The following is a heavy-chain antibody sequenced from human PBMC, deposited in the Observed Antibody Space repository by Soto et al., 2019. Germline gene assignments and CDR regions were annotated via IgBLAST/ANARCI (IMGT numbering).Heavy chain of an antibody. J-gene: IGHJ6*02. Sequence: ASVKVSCKASGYTFTGYYLHWVRQAPGQGLEWMGWINPGSGDTNYAQNFQDRVTMIRDTSISTAYLELSRLRSDDTAVYYCARDVEYLRVTTSLSHGMDVCRQRTTFTVYS. CDR2: INPGSGDT. V-gene: IGHV1-2*02. CDR1: GYTFTGYY. CDR3: ARDVEYLRVTTSLSHGMDV. D-gene: IGHD1-1*01.